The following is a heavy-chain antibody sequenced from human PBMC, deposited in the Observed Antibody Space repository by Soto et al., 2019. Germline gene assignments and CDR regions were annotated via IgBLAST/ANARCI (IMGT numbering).Heavy chain of an antibody. J-gene: IGHJ4*02. V-gene: IGHV3-21*06. CDR2: ISSTTNYI. Sequence: EGSLRLSCAASGFTFTRYSMNWVRQAPGKGLEWVSSISSTTNYIYYGDSMKGRFTISRDNAKNSLYLEMNSLRAEDTAVYYCARESEDLTSNFDYWGQGTLVTVSS. CDR1: GFTFTRYS. CDR3: ARESEDLTSNFDY.